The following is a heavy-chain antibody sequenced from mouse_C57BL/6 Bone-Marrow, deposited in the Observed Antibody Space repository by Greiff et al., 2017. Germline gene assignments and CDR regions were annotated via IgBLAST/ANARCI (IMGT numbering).Heavy chain of an antibody. CDR1: GFNIKDDY. CDR3: TTRSPLRQDFLPSY. D-gene: IGHD2-12*01. Sequence: EVQLQESGAELVRPGASVKLSCTASGFNIKDDYMHWVKQRPEQGLEWIGWIDPENGDTEYASKFQGKATITADTSSNTAYLQLSSLTSEDTAVYYWTTRSPLRQDFLPSYWGQGTLVTVSA. CDR2: IDPENGDT. J-gene: IGHJ3*01. V-gene: IGHV14-4*01.